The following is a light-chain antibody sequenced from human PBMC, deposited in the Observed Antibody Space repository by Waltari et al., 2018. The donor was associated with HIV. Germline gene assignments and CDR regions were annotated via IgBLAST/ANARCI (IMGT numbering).Light chain of an antibody. CDR2: LGS. V-gene: IGKV2-28*01. CDR1: QSLLPSSGDTF. Sequence: DIVMTQSPLSLPVTPGEPASISCRSSQSLLPSSGDTFVDWYVQRPGQSPQLLIYLGSNRASGVPDRFSGSGSGTDFTLKISRVEADDVGVYYCMQALETPWTFGQGTTVEIK. J-gene: IGKJ1*01. CDR3: MQALETPWT.